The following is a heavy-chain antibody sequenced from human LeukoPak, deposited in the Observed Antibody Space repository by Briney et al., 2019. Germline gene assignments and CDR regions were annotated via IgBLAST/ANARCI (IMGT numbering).Heavy chain of an antibody. CDR3: ARDRWRATDYFDN. J-gene: IGHJ4*02. V-gene: IGHV3-30*04. Sequence: GGSLRLSCVASVFTFSDYTIHWVRQAPGKGLEWVTVISYDGNYRYYADSVKGRFTTSRDNSKNTLYLQMNSLRPEDTAVYYCARDRWRATDYFDNWGQGTLVTVSS. CDR1: VFTFSDYT. D-gene: IGHD5-12*01. CDR2: ISYDGNYR.